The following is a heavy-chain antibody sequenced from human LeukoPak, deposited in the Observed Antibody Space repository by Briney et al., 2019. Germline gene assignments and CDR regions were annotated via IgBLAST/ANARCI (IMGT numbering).Heavy chain of an antibody. CDR3: ARDPDFWSGYYGDY. V-gene: IGHV3-7*01. D-gene: IGHD3-3*01. Sequence: GGSLRLSCAASGFTLSSYWMSWVRQAPGKGLEWVANIKQDGSEKYYVDSVKGRFTISRDNAKNSLYLQMNSLRAEDTAVYYCARDPDFWSGYYGDYWGQGTLVTVSS. CDR2: IKQDGSEK. J-gene: IGHJ4*02. CDR1: GFTLSSYW.